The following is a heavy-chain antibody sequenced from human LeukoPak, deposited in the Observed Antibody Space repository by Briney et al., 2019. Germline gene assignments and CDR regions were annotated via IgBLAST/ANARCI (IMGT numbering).Heavy chain of an antibody. D-gene: IGHD2-15*01. V-gene: IGHV3-48*03. J-gene: IGHJ6*02. CDR2: ISTTASTK. CDR1: GFPFSSYE. CDR3: ARSVESQFYYYGMDV. Sequence: PGGSLRLSCEASGFPFSSYEMNWVRQAPGKGLEWISDISTTASTKNYADTLKGLFTISRDNAKSSLYLQMNSLRSDDTALYYCARSVESQFYYYGMDVWGQGNTVTVSS.